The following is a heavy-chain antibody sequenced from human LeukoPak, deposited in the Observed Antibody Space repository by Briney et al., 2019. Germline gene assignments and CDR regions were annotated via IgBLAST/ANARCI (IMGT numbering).Heavy chain of an antibody. CDR1: VYTFTVYY. V-gene: IGHV1-2*02. D-gene: IGHD3-22*01. CDR3: ARNYYDRSAQ. CDR2: INPNSGGT. J-gene: IGHJ4*02. Sequence: GASVKVSCTASVYTFTVYYMHWVRQAPGQGLEWMGWINPNSGGTNYAQKFQGRVTMTRDTSTSTVHMELSSLRSEDTPMYYCARNYYDRSAQWGQGTLVTVSS.